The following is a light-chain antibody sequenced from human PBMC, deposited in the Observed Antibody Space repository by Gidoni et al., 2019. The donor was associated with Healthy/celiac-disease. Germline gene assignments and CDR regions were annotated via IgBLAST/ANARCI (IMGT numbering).Light chain of an antibody. CDR1: QSVSSY. Sequence: EIVLTQSPATLSLSPGESATLSCRASQSVSSYLAWYQQKPGQAPRLLLYDASNRATGIPARCSGSVSGTDFTLTISSLEPEDFAVYYCQQRSNWPPAFGQGTKVEIK. V-gene: IGKV3-11*01. CDR2: DAS. CDR3: QQRSNWPPA. J-gene: IGKJ1*01.